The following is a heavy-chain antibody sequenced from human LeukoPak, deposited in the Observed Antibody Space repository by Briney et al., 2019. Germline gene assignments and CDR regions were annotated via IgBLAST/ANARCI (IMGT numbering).Heavy chain of an antibody. D-gene: IGHD1-7*01. J-gene: IGHJ3*02. Sequence: SETLSLTCTVSGGSISSYYWSWIRQPPGKRLEWIGYIYTSGSTNYSPSLKSRVTISVDTSKNQSSLKLSSVTAADTAVYYCARHEGRGNYVAFDIWGQGTVVTVSS. CDR3: ARHEGRGNYVAFDI. CDR1: GGSISSYY. CDR2: IYTSGST. V-gene: IGHV4-4*09.